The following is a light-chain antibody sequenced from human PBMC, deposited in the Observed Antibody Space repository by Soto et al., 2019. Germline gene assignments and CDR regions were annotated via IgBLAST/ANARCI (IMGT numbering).Light chain of an antibody. V-gene: IGKV3-20*01. J-gene: IGKJ5*01. Sequence: EVVLTQSPGTLSLSPGERATLSCRASQSVSSNYLGWYQQRPGQAPRLLIYGASSRATGIPDRFSGSGSGTDFTLTISRLEPEDFAVYYCQQYGSSLSITFGQGTRLENK. CDR2: GAS. CDR3: QQYGSSLSIT. CDR1: QSVSSNY.